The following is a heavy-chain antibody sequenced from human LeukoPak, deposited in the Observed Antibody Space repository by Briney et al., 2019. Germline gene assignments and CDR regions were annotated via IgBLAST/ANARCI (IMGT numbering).Heavy chain of an antibody. D-gene: IGHD5-18*01. V-gene: IGHV3-11*04. CDR1: GFTFSDYY. J-gene: IGHJ4*02. Sequence: GGSLRLSCAASGFTFSDYYMSWIRQAPGKGLEWVSYISSSGSTIYYADSVKGRFTISRDNAKNSLYLQMNSLRAEDTAVYYCAGDPYSWAFDYWGQGTLVTVSS. CDR3: AGDPYSWAFDY. CDR2: ISSSGSTI.